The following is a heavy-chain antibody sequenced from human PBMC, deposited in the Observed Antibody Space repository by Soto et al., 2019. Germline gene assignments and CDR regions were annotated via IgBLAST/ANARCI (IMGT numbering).Heavy chain of an antibody. J-gene: IGHJ3*02. CDR1: GFTFSSYS. CDR3: ATRSWTTVTDAGAFDI. D-gene: IGHD4-17*01. Sequence: GGSLRLSCAASGFTFSSYSMNWVRQAPGKGLEWVSYISSSSSTIYYADSVKGRFTISRDNAKNSLYLQMNSLRAEDTAVYYCATRSWTTVTDAGAFDIWGQGTMVTVSS. V-gene: IGHV3-48*01. CDR2: ISSSSSTI.